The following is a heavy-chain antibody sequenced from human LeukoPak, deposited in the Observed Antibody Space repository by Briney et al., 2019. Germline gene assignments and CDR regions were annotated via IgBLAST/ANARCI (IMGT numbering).Heavy chain of an antibody. CDR3: AREAMSSYYFDY. Sequence: SETLSLTCTVSGGSISSGSYYWGWIRQPPGKGLEWIGSIYYSGSTYYNPSLKSRVTISVDTSKNQFSLKLSSVTAADTAVYYCAREAMSSYYFDYWGQGTLVTVSS. CDR2: IYYSGST. V-gene: IGHV4-39*07. J-gene: IGHJ4*02. CDR1: GGSISSGSYY. D-gene: IGHD5-18*01.